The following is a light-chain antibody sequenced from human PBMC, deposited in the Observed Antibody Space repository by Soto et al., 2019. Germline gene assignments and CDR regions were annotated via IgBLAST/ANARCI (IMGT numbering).Light chain of an antibody. V-gene: IGKV1-13*02. CDR1: HGISRA. Sequence: AIQLTQSPSSLSASVGDRVTITCRASHGISRALAWYQQKPGKAPKLLIYDASSLESGVPSRFSGSGSGTDFTLTISSLQPEDFASYYCQQFNSYLLTFGPGTKVDIK. CDR3: QQFNSYLLT. CDR2: DAS. J-gene: IGKJ3*01.